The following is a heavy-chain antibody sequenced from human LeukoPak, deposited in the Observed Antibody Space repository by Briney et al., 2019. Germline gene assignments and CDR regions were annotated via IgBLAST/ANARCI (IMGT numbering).Heavy chain of an antibody. CDR1: GFTFSSYS. CDR2: IYSGGST. J-gene: IGHJ4*02. D-gene: IGHD1-26*01. CDR3: ARDEGGSYAN. Sequence: PGGSLRLSCAASGFTFSSYSMNWVRQAPGKGLEWVSVIYSGGSTYYADSVKGRFTISRDNSKNTLYLQMNSLRAEDTAVYYCARDEGGSYANWGQGTLVTVSS. V-gene: IGHV3-66*01.